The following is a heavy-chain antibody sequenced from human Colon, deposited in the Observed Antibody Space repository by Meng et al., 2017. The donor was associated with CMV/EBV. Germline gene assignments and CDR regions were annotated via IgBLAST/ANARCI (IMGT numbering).Heavy chain of an antibody. CDR3: VRAVVGN. CDR2: IWHDGSHK. CDR1: GFTFSNYA. D-gene: IGHD2-15*01. Sequence: GESLKISCAASGFTFSNYAMHWVRQAPGKGLEWVAIIWHDGSHKYYVDSVKGRFTVSRDNSRNTLYLQMSGLRSEDTAVFYCVRAVVGNWGQGTLVTVSS. V-gene: IGHV3-30*02. J-gene: IGHJ4*02.